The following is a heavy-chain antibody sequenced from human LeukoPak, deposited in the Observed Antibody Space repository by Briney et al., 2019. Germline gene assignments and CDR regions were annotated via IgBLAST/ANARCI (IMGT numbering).Heavy chain of an antibody. CDR2: VSYAGSA. CDR1: GGSIRCTSYY. Sequence: SETLSLTCTVSGGSIRCTSYYWDWIRQPPGKGLEWIGSVSYAGSASYNPSLKGRVTVSADTSKMRFSLNLRSLNAADTATFYCARRDSSTVISRFGSWGQGTLVTVSS. CDR3: ARRDSSTVISRFGS. D-gene: IGHD4-23*01. V-gene: IGHV4-39*01. J-gene: IGHJ4*02.